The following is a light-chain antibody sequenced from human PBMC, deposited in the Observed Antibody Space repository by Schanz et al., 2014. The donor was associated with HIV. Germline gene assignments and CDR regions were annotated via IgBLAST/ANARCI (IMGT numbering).Light chain of an antibody. V-gene: IGLV2-14*03. CDR3: QSYDSSLSVVV. CDR1: SSDIGAYNL. J-gene: IGLJ2*01. CDR2: DVT. Sequence: QSVLTQPASVSGSPGQSITISCTGTSSDIGAYNLISWYQQHPGKAPKLMIYDVTNRPSGVSNRFSGSKSGNTASLTISGLQAEDEADYYCQSYDSSLSVVVFGGGTKLTVL.